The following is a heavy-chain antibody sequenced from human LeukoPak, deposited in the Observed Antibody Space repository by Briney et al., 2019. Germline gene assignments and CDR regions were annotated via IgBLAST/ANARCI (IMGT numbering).Heavy chain of an antibody. D-gene: IGHD4-17*01. CDR1: GFTFSSYG. V-gene: IGHV3-21*01. CDR3: ARNKINTVTTGWYFDL. Sequence: GGSLRLSCAASGFTFSSYGMNWVRQAPGKGLEWVSFVSIGGSVIYYADSVKGRLTISRDDAKISLYLEMNSLTAEDTAEYYCARNKINTVTTGWYFDLWGRGTLVSVSS. J-gene: IGHJ2*01. CDR2: VSIGGSVI.